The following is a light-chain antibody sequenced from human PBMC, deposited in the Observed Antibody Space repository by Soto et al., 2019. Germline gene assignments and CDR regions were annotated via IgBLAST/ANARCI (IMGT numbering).Light chain of an antibody. Sequence: QSVLTQPASVSGSPGQSITISCSGTSSDVGGYNYVSWYQQHPGKAPKLMIYDVNNRPSGLSNRFSGSKSGNTASLTISGLQAEDEADYYCSSYTSSNTLVFGGGTKVTVL. CDR2: DVN. CDR1: SSDVGGYNY. J-gene: IGLJ2*01. CDR3: SSYTSSNTLV. V-gene: IGLV2-14*01.